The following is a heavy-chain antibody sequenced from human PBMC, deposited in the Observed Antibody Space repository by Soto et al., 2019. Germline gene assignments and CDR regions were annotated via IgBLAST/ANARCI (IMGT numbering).Heavy chain of an antibody. Sequence: VRLSRAASGFSFSGYGMHWLRQAPVKGLEWVAVISYDGSNKYYADSVKGRFTISRDNSKNTLYLQMNSLRAEDTAVYYCAKDINKSSWTTLYYYYGMDVWGQGTTVTVSS. J-gene: IGHJ6*01. CDR3: AKDINKSSWTTLYYYYGMDV. CDR2: ISYDGSNK. V-gene: IGHV3-30*18. CDR1: GFSFSGYG. D-gene: IGHD6-13*01.